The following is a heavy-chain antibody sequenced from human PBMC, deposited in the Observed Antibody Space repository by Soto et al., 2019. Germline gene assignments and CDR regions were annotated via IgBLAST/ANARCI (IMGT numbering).Heavy chain of an antibody. Sequence: GASVMVSCKASGVTFSCYAISWVRQAPGRGLVLMGGIIPIFGPANYAQKFQGRVTVTSDESTGTDYMELSRLRSEDTAVYYCAIDWTRPREGYNANWSDPWSQGTLVTGSS. J-gene: IGHJ5*02. CDR1: GVTFSCYA. D-gene: IGHD5-12*01. CDR3: AIDWTRPREGYNANWSDP. V-gene: IGHV1-69*13. CDR2: IIPIFGPA.